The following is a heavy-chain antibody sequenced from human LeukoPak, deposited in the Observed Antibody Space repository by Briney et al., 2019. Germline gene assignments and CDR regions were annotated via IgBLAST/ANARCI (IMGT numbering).Heavy chain of an antibody. J-gene: IGHJ5*02. Sequence: AETLSLTCTVSGGSISNYYWSWIRQPPGKGLEWIGYIHYSGSTNYNPSLKSRVTISVDTSKNQFSLKLNSVTAADTAVYYCARDYVRSGVAGWFDPWGQGTLVTVSS. V-gene: IGHV4-59*01. CDR1: GGSISNYY. CDR3: ARDYVRSGVAGWFDP. D-gene: IGHD3-10*01. CDR2: IHYSGST.